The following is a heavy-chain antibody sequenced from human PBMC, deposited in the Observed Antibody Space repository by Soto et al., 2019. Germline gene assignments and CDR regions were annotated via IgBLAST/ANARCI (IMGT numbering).Heavy chain of an antibody. CDR2: INHSGST. V-gene: IGHV4-34*01. D-gene: IGHD3-9*01. J-gene: IGHJ4*02. CDR1: GGSFSGYY. Sequence: PSETLSLTCAVYGGSFSGYYLSWIRPPPGKGLEWIGEINHSGSTNYNPSLKSRVTISVDTSKNQFSLKLSSVTAADTAVYYCAALAWDYDILTGYYRELYYFDYWGQGTLVTVSS. CDR3: AALAWDYDILTGYYRELYYFDY.